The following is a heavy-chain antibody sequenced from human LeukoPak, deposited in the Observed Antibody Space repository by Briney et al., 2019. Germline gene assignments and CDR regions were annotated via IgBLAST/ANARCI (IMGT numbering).Heavy chain of an antibody. CDR1: GYTITSYD. D-gene: IGHD3-3*01. CDR3: ARGYHYDFWSGYYTIDY. Sequence: GASVKVSCKASGYTITSYDINWVRQATGQGLEWMGWMNPNSGNTGYAQKFQGRVTMTRNTSISTAYMELSSLRSEDTAVYYCARGYHYDFWSGYYTIDYWGQGTLVTVSS. V-gene: IGHV1-8*01. CDR2: MNPNSGNT. J-gene: IGHJ4*02.